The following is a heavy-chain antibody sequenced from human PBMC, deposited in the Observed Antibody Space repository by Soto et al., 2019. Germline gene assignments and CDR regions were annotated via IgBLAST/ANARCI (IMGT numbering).Heavy chain of an antibody. Sequence: QLQLQESGPGLVKPSETLSLTCTVSGGSISSSSSYWGWIRQPPGKGLEWIGSINYSGSTYYNPSLKSRITISADTSKNQLSLKLSSVTAADTAVYFCAKTGFWSDYRVADYWGQGTLVTVSS. CDR3: AKTGFWSDYRVADY. CDR2: INYSGST. J-gene: IGHJ4*02. V-gene: IGHV4-39*01. D-gene: IGHD3-3*01. CDR1: GGSISSSSSY.